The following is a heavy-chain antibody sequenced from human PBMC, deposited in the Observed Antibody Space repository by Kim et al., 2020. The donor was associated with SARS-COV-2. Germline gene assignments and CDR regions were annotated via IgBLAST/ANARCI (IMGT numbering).Heavy chain of an antibody. V-gene: IGHV1-8*01. Sequence: YAQKFQGRVTMTRNTSISTAYMELSSLRSEDTAVYYCARGRRVDYYNMDVWGKGTTVTVSS. CDR3: ARGRRVDYYNMDV. D-gene: IGHD3-10*01. J-gene: IGHJ6*03.